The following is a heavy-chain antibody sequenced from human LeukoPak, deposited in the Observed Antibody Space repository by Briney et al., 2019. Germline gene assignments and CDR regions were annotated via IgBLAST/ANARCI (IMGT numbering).Heavy chain of an antibody. V-gene: IGHV1-46*01. CDR3: ASAGSSGSYYFDY. Sequence: ASVKVSCKASGYTFTSYYMHWVRRAPGQGLEWMGIINPSGGSTRYAQKCQGRVTMTKDTSTSTVYMELSSVRSEDTAVYYCASAGSSGSYYFDYWGQGTLVTVSS. CDR1: GYTFTSYY. J-gene: IGHJ4*02. D-gene: IGHD1-26*01. CDR2: INPSGGST.